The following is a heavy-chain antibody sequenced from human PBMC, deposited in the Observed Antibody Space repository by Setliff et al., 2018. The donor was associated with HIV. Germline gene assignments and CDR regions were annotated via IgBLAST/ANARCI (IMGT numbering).Heavy chain of an antibody. CDR3: ARSPYYDILTGYYSQYYFDY. V-gene: IGHV1-2*02. CDR2: INPNSGGT. CDR1: GYTFIDYF. Sequence: ASVKVSCKASGYTFIDYFIHWVRQAPGQGLEWMGWINPNSGGTNYAQKFQGRVTMTRDTSISTAYMELSRLRSDDTAVYYCARSPYYDILTGYYSQYYFDYWGQGTLVTVSS. D-gene: IGHD3-9*01. J-gene: IGHJ4*02.